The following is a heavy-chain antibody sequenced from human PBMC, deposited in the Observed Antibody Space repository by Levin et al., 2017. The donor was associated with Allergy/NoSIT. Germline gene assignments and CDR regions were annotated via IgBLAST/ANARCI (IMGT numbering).Heavy chain of an antibody. CDR1: GYTFTGYY. CDR2: INPNSGGT. CDR3: ARVSGSSGWYGAFDI. V-gene: IGHV1-2*02. Sequence: VASVKVSCKASGYTFTGYYMHWVRQAPGQGLEWMGWINPNSGGTNYAQKFQGRVTMTRDTSISTAYMELSRLRSDDTAVYYCARVSGSSGWYGAFDIWGQGTMVTVSS. D-gene: IGHD6-19*01. J-gene: IGHJ3*02.